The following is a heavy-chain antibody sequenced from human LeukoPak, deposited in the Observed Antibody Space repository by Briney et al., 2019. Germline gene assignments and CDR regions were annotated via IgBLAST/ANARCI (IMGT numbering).Heavy chain of an antibody. CDR2: IKQDASEK. J-gene: IGHJ4*02. V-gene: IGHV3-7*01. D-gene: IGHD2-2*01. Sequence: PGGSLRLSCAASGFTFKTYYMSWVRQAPGKGPEWLASIKQDASEKYYLDSVKGRFTIFRDNAANTLYLQMNSLRVEDTAVYYCARDLLCSSSSCYRSATADDSLDHWGQGTLVTVSS. CDR1: GFTFKTYY. CDR3: ARDLLCSSSSCYRSATADDSLDH.